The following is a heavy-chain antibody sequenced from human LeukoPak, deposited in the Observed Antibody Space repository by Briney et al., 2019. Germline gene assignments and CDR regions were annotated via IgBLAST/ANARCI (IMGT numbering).Heavy chain of an antibody. V-gene: IGHV3-49*04. CDR1: GFTFGDYS. J-gene: IGHJ5*02. Sequence: GGSLRLSCTSSGFTFGDYSMSWVRQAPGKGLEWVGVIRSKAYGGTIEYAASVKDRFTISRDDSKSIAYLQMSSLKTEDTAVYYCTRGSGWYAPWGQGTLVTVSS. CDR2: IRSKAYGGTI. D-gene: IGHD3-10*01. CDR3: TRGSGWYAP.